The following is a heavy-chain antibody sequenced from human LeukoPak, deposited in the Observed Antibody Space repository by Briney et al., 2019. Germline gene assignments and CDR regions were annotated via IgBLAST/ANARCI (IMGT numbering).Heavy chain of an antibody. J-gene: IGHJ6*03. CDR1: GLTFSDYY. CDR3: ARHSELPGEYYMDV. V-gene: IGHV3-11*04. CDR2: ISSSGTTI. D-gene: IGHD1-26*01. Sequence: PGGSLRLSCAASGLTFSDYYMSWIRQAPGKGLEWVSYISSSGTTIYYADSVKGRFTISRDNAKNSLYLQMNSLRAEDTAVYYCARHSELPGEYYMDVWGKGTTVTVSS.